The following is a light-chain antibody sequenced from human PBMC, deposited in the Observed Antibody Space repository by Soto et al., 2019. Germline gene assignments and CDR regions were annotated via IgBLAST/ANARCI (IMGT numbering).Light chain of an antibody. CDR2: EVT. J-gene: IGLJ3*02. CDR1: SSDVGGYNY. Sequence: QSALTQPRSVSGSPGQSVTISCTGTSSDVGGYNYVSWYQQHPGKAPKLMIYEVTNRPSGVSNRFSGSKSGNTASLTISGLQAEDEAVYYCCSHSSSITWMFGGGTKLTVL. CDR3: CSHSSSITWM. V-gene: IGLV2-11*01.